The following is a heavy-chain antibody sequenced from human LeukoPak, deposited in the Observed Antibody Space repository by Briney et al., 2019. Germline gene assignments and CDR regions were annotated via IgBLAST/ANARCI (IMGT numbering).Heavy chain of an antibody. CDR3: ARDWDGSGTVFGL. J-gene: IGHJ4*02. D-gene: IGHD3-10*01. Sequence: GGSLRLSCAASGFTFRNYWMSWVRQAPGKGLEWVANIKTDGSQKYYVDSVGGRFATSRDNAKSSLYLQMNSLRVEDTAVYHCARDWDGSGTVFGLWGQGTLVTVSS. V-gene: IGHV3-7*01. CDR1: GFTFRNYW. CDR2: IKTDGSQK.